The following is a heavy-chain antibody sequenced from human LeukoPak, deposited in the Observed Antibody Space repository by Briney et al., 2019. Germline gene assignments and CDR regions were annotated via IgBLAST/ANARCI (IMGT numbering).Heavy chain of an antibody. V-gene: IGHV3-30*04. Sequence: GGSLRLSCAASGFTFSSYAIHWVRQAPGKGLEWVAVISYDGSNKYYADSVKGRFTISRDNSKNTLYLQMNSLRAEDTAVYYCARENSGWQHFDYWGQGTLVTVSS. CDR3: ARENSGWQHFDY. CDR2: ISYDGSNK. CDR1: GFTFSSYA. J-gene: IGHJ4*02. D-gene: IGHD6-19*01.